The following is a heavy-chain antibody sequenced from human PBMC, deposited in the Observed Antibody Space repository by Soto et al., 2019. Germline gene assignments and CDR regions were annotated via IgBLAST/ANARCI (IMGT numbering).Heavy chain of an antibody. J-gene: IGHJ6*01. Sequence: QVQLVQSGAEVKKPGSSVKVSCKASGGTFSSYAISWVRQAPGQGLEWMGGIIPIFGTANYAQKFQGRVTITADESTSTAYMELSSLRSGDPPVYYCASHLTMVRGVIIPQQASKYYGMDVW. CDR1: GGTFSSYA. CDR3: ASHLTMVRGVIIPQQASKYYGMDV. D-gene: IGHD3-10*01. CDR2: IIPIFGTA. V-gene: IGHV1-69*12.